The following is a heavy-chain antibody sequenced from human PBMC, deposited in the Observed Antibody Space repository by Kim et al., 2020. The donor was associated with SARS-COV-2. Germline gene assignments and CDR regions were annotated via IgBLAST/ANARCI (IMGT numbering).Heavy chain of an antibody. J-gene: IGHJ6*02. V-gene: IGHV3-11*03. CDR2: ISSSSSYT. CDR3: ARRGYSSGWYDYYYYGMDV. Sequence: GGSLRLSCAASGFTFSDYYMSWIRQAPGKGLEWVSYISSSSSYTNYADSVKGRFTISRDNAKNSLYLQMNSLRAEDTAVYYCARRGYSSGWYDYYYYGMDVWGQGTTVTVSS. CDR1: GFTFSDYY. D-gene: IGHD6-19*01.